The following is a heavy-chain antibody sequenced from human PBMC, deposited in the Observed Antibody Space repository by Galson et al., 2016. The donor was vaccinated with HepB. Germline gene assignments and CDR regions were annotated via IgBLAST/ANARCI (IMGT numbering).Heavy chain of an antibody. D-gene: IGHD1-26*01. CDR1: GFSVSCNY. CDR2: IFSGGST. Sequence: SLRLSCAASGFSVSCNYMSWVRQAPGKGLQWVSVIFSGGSTYYADSVKGRFTISRDNSKNTVDLQIHSLRSEDAAVYFCARDFKLGAPDYMDVWGKGTTVTVS. V-gene: IGHV3-53*05. CDR3: ARDFKLGAPDYMDV. J-gene: IGHJ6*03.